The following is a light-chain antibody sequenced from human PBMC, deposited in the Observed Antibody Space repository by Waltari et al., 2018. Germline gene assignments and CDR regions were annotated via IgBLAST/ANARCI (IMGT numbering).Light chain of an antibody. CDR1: QSVDNTY. Sequence: EIVLTQSPGSLSLSPGERATLSCRASQSVDNTYLAWYQKKPGQAPRILIFAASSRATGIPDRFSGGGSGTDFTLTISRLEPEDFAVYYCHHYGGSLPNTFGQGTKLEIK. V-gene: IGKV3-20*01. CDR3: HHYGGSLPNT. J-gene: IGKJ2*01. CDR2: AAS.